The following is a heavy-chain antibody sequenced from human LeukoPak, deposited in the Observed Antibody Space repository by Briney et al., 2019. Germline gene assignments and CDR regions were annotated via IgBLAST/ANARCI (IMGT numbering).Heavy chain of an antibody. V-gene: IGHV3-9*01. CDR3: TRWAARWQFDL. J-gene: IGHJ2*01. CDR1: GFNFDDYA. Sequence: GRSLRLSCAVSGFNFDDYAMHWARQAPGRGLEWVSGINWKTGNGIYADSVKGRFTISRDNAKNSLYLQMSSLRAEDTALYYCTRWAARWQFDLWGRGTLLTVSS. CDR2: INWKTGNG. D-gene: IGHD5-24*01.